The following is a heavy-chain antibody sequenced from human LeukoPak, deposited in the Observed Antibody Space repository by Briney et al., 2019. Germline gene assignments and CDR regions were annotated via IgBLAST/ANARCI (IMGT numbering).Heavy chain of an antibody. J-gene: IGHJ4*02. Sequence: SQTLSLTCTVPGGSISSGNYYWSWIRQPPGKGLEWIGYIYFSGNTYYNPSLTSRVTISVDTSKNQFSLKLNSVTAADTAVYYCTRVLLDSFDSNGYPDYWGQGALVTVSS. CDR2: IYFSGNT. CDR1: GGSISSGNYY. D-gene: IGHD3-22*01. V-gene: IGHV4-30-4*01. CDR3: TRVLLDSFDSNGYPDY.